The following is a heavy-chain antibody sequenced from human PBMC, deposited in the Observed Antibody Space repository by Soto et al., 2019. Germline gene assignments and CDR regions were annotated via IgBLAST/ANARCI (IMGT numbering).Heavy chain of an antibody. Sequence: VQLVESGGGVVQPGRSLRLSCAASGFTFSSYAMHWVRQAPGKGLEWVAVISYDGSNKYYADSVKGRFTISRDNSKNTLYLQMNSLRAEDTAVYYCARDATQYCSSTSCYGDWYFDLWGRGTLVTVSS. CDR1: GFTFSSYA. V-gene: IGHV3-30-3*01. D-gene: IGHD2-2*01. J-gene: IGHJ2*01. CDR3: ARDATQYCSSTSCYGDWYFDL. CDR2: ISYDGSNK.